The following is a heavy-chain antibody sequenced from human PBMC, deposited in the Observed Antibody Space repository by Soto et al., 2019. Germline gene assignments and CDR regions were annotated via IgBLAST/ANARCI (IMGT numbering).Heavy chain of an antibody. V-gene: IGHV1-3*05. Sequence: QVQLVQSGAEEKKPGASVKVSCKASGYTFTSYAMHWVRQAPGQRLEWMGWINAGNGNTKYSQKFQGRVTITRDTSASTAYMELSSLRSEDTAVYYCARGEGYDFWSGYYYGMDVWGQGTTVTVSS. CDR3: ARGEGYDFWSGYYYGMDV. J-gene: IGHJ6*02. CDR1: GYTFTSYA. D-gene: IGHD3-3*01. CDR2: INAGNGNT.